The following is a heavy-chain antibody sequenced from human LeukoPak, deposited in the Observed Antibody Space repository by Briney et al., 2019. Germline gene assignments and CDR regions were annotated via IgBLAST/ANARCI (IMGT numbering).Heavy chain of an antibody. V-gene: IGHV3-53*01. Sequence: GGSLRLSCTASEFTVSRNYMLWVRQAPGKGLEWVSLIFSNGDTHYADSVKGRFTISRDTSKNTVSLQMNSLRVEDTAMYYCTRDQMNDWGQGTLVTVAS. D-gene: IGHD1-1*01. CDR2: IFSNGDT. CDR3: TRDQMND. CDR1: EFTVSRNY. J-gene: IGHJ4*02.